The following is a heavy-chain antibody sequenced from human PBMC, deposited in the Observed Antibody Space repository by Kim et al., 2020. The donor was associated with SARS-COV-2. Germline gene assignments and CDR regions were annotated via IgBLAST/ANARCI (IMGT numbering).Heavy chain of an antibody. Sequence: SETLSLTCTVSGGSISSYYWSWIRQPPGKGLEWIGYIYYSGSTNYNPSLKSRVTISVDTSKNQFSLKLSSVTAADTAVYYCARGSSSRPRINWFDPWGQGTLVTVSS. CDR1: GGSISSYY. CDR2: IYYSGST. V-gene: IGHV4-59*01. CDR3: ARGSSSRPRINWFDP. J-gene: IGHJ5*02. D-gene: IGHD6-13*01.